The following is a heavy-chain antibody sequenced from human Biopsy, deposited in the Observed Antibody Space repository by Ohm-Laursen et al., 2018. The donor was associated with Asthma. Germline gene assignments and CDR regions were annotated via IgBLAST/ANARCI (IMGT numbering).Heavy chain of an antibody. V-gene: IGHV4-61*01. D-gene: IGHD3-10*01. CDR3: ARGPNYHGSGRAPIGMDV. CDR1: GGSVSTGSYY. Sequence: SDTLSLTCTVSGGSVSTGSYYWSWIRQPPGKGLEWLGYIYYTGRDNYKPSRKSRVTISVDTSKNQFSLRLKSVTAADTAVYYCARGPNYHGSGRAPIGMDVWGQGTTVTVSS. J-gene: IGHJ6*02. CDR2: IYYTGRD.